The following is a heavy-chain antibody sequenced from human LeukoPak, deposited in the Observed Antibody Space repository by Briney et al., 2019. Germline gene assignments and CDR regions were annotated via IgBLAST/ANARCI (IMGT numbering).Heavy chain of an antibody. Sequence: SETLSLTCTVSGGSISSGSYYWSWIRQPAGKGLEWIGRIYTSGSTNYNPSLKSRVTISVDTSKNQFSLKLSSVTAADTAVYYCARSAFYREGWFDPWGQGTLVTVSS. CDR3: ARSAFYREGWFDP. CDR1: GGSISSGSYY. V-gene: IGHV4-61*02. D-gene: IGHD4-11*01. J-gene: IGHJ5*02. CDR2: IYTSGST.